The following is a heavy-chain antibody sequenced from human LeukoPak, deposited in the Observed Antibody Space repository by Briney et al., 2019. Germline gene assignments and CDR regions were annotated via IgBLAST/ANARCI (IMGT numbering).Heavy chain of an antibody. CDR3: AKEPLSGWSYYDSSGYPY. CDR2: ISSSGGST. J-gene: IGHJ4*02. V-gene: IGHV3-23*01. CDR1: GFTFSSYA. Sequence: PGGSLRLSCAASGFTFSSYAMSWVRQAPGKGLGWVSAISSSGGSTYYADSVKGRFTISRDNSKNTLYLQMNILRAEDTAVYDCAKEPLSGWSYYDSSGYPYWGQGTLVTVSS. D-gene: IGHD3-22*01.